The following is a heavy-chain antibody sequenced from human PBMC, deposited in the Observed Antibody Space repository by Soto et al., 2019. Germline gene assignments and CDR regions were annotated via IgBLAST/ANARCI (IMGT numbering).Heavy chain of an antibody. V-gene: IGHV3-21*01. CDR3: ARVMVGATTRAFDI. CDR1: GFTFSSYS. J-gene: IGHJ3*02. CDR2: ISSSSSYI. Sequence: GGSLRLSCAASGFTFSSYSMNWVRQAPGKGLEWVSSISSSSSYIYYTDSVKGRFTISRDNAKDSLYLQMNSLRAEDTAVYYCARVMVGATTRAFDIWGQGTMVTVSS. D-gene: IGHD1-26*01.